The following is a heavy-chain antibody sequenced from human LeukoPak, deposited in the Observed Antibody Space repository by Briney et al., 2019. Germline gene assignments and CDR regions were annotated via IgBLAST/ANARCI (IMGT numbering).Heavy chain of an antibody. D-gene: IGHD5-18*01. CDR1: GGSISSSSYY. J-gene: IGHJ4*02. CDR3: ARSDVDTAMVVDY. CDR2: IYYSGST. Sequence: SETLSLTCTVSGGSISSSSYYWGWIRQPPGKGLEWIGSIYYSGSTYYNPSLKSRGTISVDTSKNQFSLKLSSVTAADTAVYYCARSDVDTAMVVDYWGQGTLVTVSS. V-gene: IGHV4-39*01.